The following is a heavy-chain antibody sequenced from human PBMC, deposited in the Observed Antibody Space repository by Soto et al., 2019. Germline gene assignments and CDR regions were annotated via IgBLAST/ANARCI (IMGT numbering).Heavy chain of an antibody. D-gene: IGHD3-3*01. CDR1: GDTFSCYA. CDR3: ARGEALRFLEWFTYGMEV. CDR2: IIPIFGTA. Sequence: GASVKVSCKASGDTFSCYAIIWVRHSPGQGPEWMGGIIPIFGTANYAQKFQGRVTITADESTSTAYMELSSLRSEDTAVYYCARGEALRFLEWFTYGMEVWGQGTTVTV. V-gene: IGHV1-69*13. J-gene: IGHJ6*02.